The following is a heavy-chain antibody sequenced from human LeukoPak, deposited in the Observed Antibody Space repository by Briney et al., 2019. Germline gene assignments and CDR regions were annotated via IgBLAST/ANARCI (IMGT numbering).Heavy chain of an antibody. CDR1: GFTFSNYA. CDR3: VKDKYPVVVAATLDY. J-gene: IGHJ4*02. CDR2: ISSNGDIT. D-gene: IGHD2-15*01. V-gene: IGHV3-64D*09. Sequence: GGSLRLSCSASGFTFSNYAMHWVRQAPGKGLEYVSDISSNGDITYYADSVKGRFTVSRDNSKNMLYLQMNSLRAEDTAVYYCVKDKYPVVVAATLDYWGQGILVTVSS.